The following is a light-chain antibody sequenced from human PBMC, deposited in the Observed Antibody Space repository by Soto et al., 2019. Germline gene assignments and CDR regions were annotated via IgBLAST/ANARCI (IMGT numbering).Light chain of an antibody. CDR1: QSISTW. J-gene: IGKJ1*01. Sequence: DIQMTQSPSTLSASVGARVPITCRASQSISTWLAWYQQKPGKAPKLLIYKASGLESGVPSRFSGSGSGTEFTLTISSLQPDDFATYYCQHYETFGQGTKVDI. V-gene: IGKV1-5*03. CDR3: QHYET. CDR2: KAS.